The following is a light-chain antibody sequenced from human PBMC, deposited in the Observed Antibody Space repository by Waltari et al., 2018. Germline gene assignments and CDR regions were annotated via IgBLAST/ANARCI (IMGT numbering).Light chain of an antibody. CDR2: DVS. Sequence: QSALTQAASVSGSPGPSITISCPGSSSDVGGYNYVSWYQQHPGKAPKLIIYDVSNRPSGVSNRFSGSKSGNTASLTISGLQAEDEADYYCSSYISSSTLELFGGGTSLTVL. J-gene: IGLJ2*01. V-gene: IGLV2-14*03. CDR3: SSYISSSTLEL. CDR1: SSDVGGYNY.